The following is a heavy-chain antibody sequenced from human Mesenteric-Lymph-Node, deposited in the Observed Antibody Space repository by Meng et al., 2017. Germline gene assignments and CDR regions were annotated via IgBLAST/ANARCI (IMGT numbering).Heavy chain of an antibody. CDR3: AKGTPGRRYAKN. D-gene: IGHD3-10*01. CDR2: LGAHDGDT. Sequence: QFQLGQSGAEMKRPGASVKVSCTASHYTFTGYGVSWFRQAPGQGLEWMAWLGAHDGDTSHAPRFQGRVTVTADRPTATAYMELRNLRSDDTGVYYCAKGTPGRRYAKNWGQGTLVTVSS. V-gene: IGHV1-18*01. CDR1: HYTFTGYG. J-gene: IGHJ4*02.